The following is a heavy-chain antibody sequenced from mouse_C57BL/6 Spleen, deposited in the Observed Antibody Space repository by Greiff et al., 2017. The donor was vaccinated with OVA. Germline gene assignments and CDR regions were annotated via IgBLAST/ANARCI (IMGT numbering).Heavy chain of an antibody. CDR2: IDPSDSYT. Sequence: QVQLQQPGAELVKPGASVKLSCKASGYTFTSYWMQWVKQRPGQGLEWIGEIDPSDSYTNYNQKFKGKATLTVDTYSSTAYMQLSSLTSEDSAVYYCARRGLTGMGYWGQGTTLTVSS. J-gene: IGHJ2*01. V-gene: IGHV1-50*01. CDR1: GYTFTSYW. CDR3: ARRGLTGMGY. D-gene: IGHD4-1*01.